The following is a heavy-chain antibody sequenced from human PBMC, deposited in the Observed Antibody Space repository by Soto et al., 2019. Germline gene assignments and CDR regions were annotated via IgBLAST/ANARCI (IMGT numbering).Heavy chain of an antibody. J-gene: IGHJ5*02. CDR2: IIPIFGTA. CDR1: VGTFSSNA. D-gene: IGHD3-22*01. V-gene: IGHV1-69*13. CDR3: ARDGGYYDSSGYDWFDP. Sequence: GASVKVSCKASVGTFSSNAISWVRQATGQGLEWMGGIIPIFGTANYAQKFQGRVTITADESTSTAYMELSSLRSEDTAVYYCARDGGYYDSSGYDWFDPWGQGTLVTVSS.